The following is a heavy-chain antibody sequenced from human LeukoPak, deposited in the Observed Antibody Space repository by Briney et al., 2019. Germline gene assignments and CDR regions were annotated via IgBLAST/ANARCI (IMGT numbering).Heavy chain of an antibody. CDR3: ARVFSGGMQWLGLNWFDP. V-gene: IGHV3-23*01. Sequence: GGSLRLSCAASGFTFSSYAMSWVRQAPGKGLGWVSAISGSGGSTYYADSVKGRFTISRDNSKNTLYLQMNSLRAEDTAVYYCARVFSGGMQWLGLNWFDPWGQGTLVTVSS. D-gene: IGHD6-19*01. J-gene: IGHJ5*02. CDR2: ISGSGGST. CDR1: GFTFSSYA.